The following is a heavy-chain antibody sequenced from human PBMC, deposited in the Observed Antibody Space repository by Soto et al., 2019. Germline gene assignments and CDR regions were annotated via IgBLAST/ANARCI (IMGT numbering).Heavy chain of an antibody. CDR2: IRNDIYDETT. V-gene: IGHV3-49*04. D-gene: IGHD5-12*01. CDR1: GFTFGDFG. CDR3: TRGRDGYNPYYFLF. J-gene: IGHJ4*02. Sequence: GGSLRLSCTASGFTFGDFGMNWVRQAPGKGLEWIAFIRNDIYDETTEYAASVKGRFTISRDDSKSMAFLQMDSLQTEDTAVYFGTRGRDGYNPYYFLFWGQGALVTVSS.